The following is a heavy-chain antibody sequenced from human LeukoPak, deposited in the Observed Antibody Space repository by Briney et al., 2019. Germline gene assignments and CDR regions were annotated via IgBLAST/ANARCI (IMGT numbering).Heavy chain of an antibody. D-gene: IGHD5-24*01. CDR2: ISGSGSSI. Sequence: PGGSLRLSCAASGFTFSSYEMNWVRQAPGKGLEWVSYISGSGSSIYYADSAKGRFTISRDNAKNSLYLQMNSLRVEDTAVYYCAKPPYGRGVYNYFDYWGQGTPVTVSS. V-gene: IGHV3-48*03. CDR1: GFTFSSYE. J-gene: IGHJ4*02. CDR3: AKPPYGRGVYNYFDY.